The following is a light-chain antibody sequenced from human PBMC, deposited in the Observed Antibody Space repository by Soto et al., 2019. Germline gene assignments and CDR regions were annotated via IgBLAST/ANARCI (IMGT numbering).Light chain of an antibody. CDR2: GVS. Sequence: DIQMTQSPSTLSAFVGDRVTITCRASQSISTWLAWYQHRPGKAPRLLIYGVSTLQSGVPSRFSGGGYVTDFTLTISSLQPEDFATYICQQSFGSPPTFGQGTKVDIK. CDR3: QQSFGSPPT. CDR1: QSISTW. V-gene: IGKV1-39*01. J-gene: IGKJ2*01.